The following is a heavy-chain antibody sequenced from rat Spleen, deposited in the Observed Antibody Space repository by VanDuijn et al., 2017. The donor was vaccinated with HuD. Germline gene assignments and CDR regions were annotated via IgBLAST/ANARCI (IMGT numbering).Heavy chain of an antibody. D-gene: IGHD1-4*01. CDR2: ITNTGGIT. Sequence: EVQLVESGGGLVQPGRSLKLSCVASGFTLNNYWMTWIRQAPGRGLEWVASITNTGGITYYPDSVKGRFTISRDNAKSTLYLQMDSLRSEDTATYYCARRPGDFDCWGQGVMVTVSS. V-gene: IGHV5-31*01. CDR1: GFTLNNYW. CDR3: ARRPGDFDC. J-gene: IGHJ2*01.